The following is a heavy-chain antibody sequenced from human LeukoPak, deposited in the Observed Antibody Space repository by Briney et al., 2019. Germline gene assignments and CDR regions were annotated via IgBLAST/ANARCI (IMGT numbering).Heavy chain of an antibody. D-gene: IGHD4-17*01. CDR3: AKAIYGEWGDAFDI. CDR2: IADSGFIT. V-gene: IGHV3-23*01. CDR1: GSTYTNFA. Sequence: PGGSLRLSCAASGSTYTNFAMTWFPQAPGRGLEWFSTIADSGFITYYADSVKGRFTISRDNSKNTLGLQMKSLSAEDTHSYYCAKAIYGEWGDAFDIWGQGRLVTVSS. J-gene: IGHJ3*02.